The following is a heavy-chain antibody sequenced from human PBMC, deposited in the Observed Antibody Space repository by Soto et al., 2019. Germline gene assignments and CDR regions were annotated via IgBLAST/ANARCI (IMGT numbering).Heavy chain of an antibody. CDR3: AKDRITMVRGVTDLDY. CDR2: ISYDGSNK. D-gene: IGHD3-10*01. CDR1: GFTFSSYG. V-gene: IGHV3-30*18. J-gene: IGHJ4*02. Sequence: PGGSLRLSCAASGFTFSSYGMHWVRQAPGKGLEWVAVISYDGSNKYYADSVKGRFTISRDNSKNTLYPQMNSLRAEDTAVYYCAKDRITMVRGVTDLDYWGQGTLVTVSS.